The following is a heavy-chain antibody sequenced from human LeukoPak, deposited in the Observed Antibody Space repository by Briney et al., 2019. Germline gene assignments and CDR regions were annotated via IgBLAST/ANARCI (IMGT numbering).Heavy chain of an antibody. V-gene: IGHV3-7*01. D-gene: IGHD3-9*01. CDR2: IKQDGSEK. J-gene: IGHJ4*02. CDR1: GFTFSSYW. CDR3: ARWGMNDILTGYTDY. Sequence: PGGSPRLSCAASGFTFSSYWMSWVRQAPGKGLEWVANIKQDGSEKYYVDSVKGRFTISRDNAKNSLYLQMNSLRAEDTAVYYCARWGMNDILTGYTDYWGQGTLVTVSS.